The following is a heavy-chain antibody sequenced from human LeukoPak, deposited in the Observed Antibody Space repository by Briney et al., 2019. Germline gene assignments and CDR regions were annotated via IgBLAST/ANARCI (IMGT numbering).Heavy chain of an antibody. CDR1: GFTFSGSA. D-gene: IGHD3-22*01. Sequence: GGSLTLSCAASGFTFSGSAMHWVRQASGKGLEWVGRIRSKANSYATAYAASVKGSFTISRDDSKHTAYLQMNSLKTEDTAVYYCTTNDYCYDSSGYYYVDYWGQGTLVTVSS. CDR2: IRSKANSYAT. J-gene: IGHJ4*02. CDR3: TTNDYCYDSSGYYYVDY. V-gene: IGHV3-73*01.